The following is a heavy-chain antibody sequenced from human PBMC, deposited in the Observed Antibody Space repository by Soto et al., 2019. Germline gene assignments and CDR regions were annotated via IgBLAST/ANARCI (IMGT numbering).Heavy chain of an antibody. V-gene: IGHV3-23*01. D-gene: IGHD2-21*01. Sequence: GGSLRLSCAASGFTFSSYAMSWVRQAPGKGLEWVSAISGSGGSTYYADSVKGRFTISRDNSKNTLYLQMNSLRAEDTAVYYCARSSMVNGYYMDVWGKGTTVTVSS. CDR2: ISGSGGST. CDR1: GFTFSSYA. CDR3: ARSSMVNGYYMDV. J-gene: IGHJ6*03.